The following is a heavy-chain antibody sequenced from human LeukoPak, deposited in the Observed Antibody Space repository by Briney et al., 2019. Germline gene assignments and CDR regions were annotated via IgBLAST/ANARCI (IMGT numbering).Heavy chain of an antibody. CDR3: ARDGLEVGAIVGFRYY. J-gene: IGHJ4*02. CDR1: GGSNSSSSYY. V-gene: IGHV4-39*02. D-gene: IGHD1-26*01. CDR2: IYYSGST. Sequence: SETLSLTCTVSGGSNSSSSYYWGWIRQPPGKGLEWIGSIYYSGSTYYNPSLKSRVTISVDTSKNQFSLKLSSVTAADTAVYYCARDGLEVGAIVGFRYYWGQGTLVTVSS.